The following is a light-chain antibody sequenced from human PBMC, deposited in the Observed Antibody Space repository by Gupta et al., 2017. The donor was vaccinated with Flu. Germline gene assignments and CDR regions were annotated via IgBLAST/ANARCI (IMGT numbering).Light chain of an antibody. CDR3: CSYAGSYTYV. V-gene: IGLV2-11*01. CDR1: SSDVGGYNY. Sequence: QSSLTQPPSMSGFPGQSVTISCTGTSSDVGGYNYVSWYQQHPGKAPKLMIYDVSKRPSGVPDRFSGSKSGNTASLTISGLQAEDEADYYCCSYAGSYTYVFGTGTKVTVL. CDR2: DVS. J-gene: IGLJ1*01.